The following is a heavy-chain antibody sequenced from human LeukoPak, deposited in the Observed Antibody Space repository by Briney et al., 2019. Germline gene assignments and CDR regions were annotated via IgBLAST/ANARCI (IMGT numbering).Heavy chain of an antibody. CDR1: GHTFTGYY. CDR3: ARKISVNCGGECYYEYLHY. J-gene: IGHJ1*01. CDR2: INPDSGGT. Sequence: GASVKVSCKASGHTFTGYYMHWVRQAPGQGLEWMGWINPDSGGTNYAQKFQGRVTMTRDTSISTAYMELSRLRSDDTAVYYCARKISVNCGGECYYEYLHYWGQGTLVTVSS. D-gene: IGHD2-21*01. V-gene: IGHV1-2*02.